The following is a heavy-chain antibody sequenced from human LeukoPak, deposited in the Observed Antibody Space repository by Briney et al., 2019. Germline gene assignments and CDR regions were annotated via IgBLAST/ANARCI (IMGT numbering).Heavy chain of an antibody. CDR2: INPNSGGT. D-gene: IGHD7-27*01. CDR1: GYTFTGYY. CDR3: ARDELGDGGNWFDP. V-gene: IGHV1-2*02. Sequence: ASAKVSCKASGYTFTGYYMHWVRQAPGQGLEWMGWINPNSGGTNYAQKFQGRVTMTRDTSISTAYMELSRLRSDDTAVYYCARDELGDGGNWFDPWGQGTLVTVSS. J-gene: IGHJ5*02.